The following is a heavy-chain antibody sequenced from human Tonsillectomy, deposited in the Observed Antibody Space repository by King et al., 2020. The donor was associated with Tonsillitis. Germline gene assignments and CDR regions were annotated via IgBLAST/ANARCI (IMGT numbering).Heavy chain of an antibody. Sequence: QLQESGSGLVKPSQTLSLTCAVSDGSISSGGYSWRWIRQPPGKGLEWIGYIYHRGSTYYNPSLKSRVTISVDRSKNQFSLKLSSVTAADTAVYYCARVNGESTGLDYWGQGTLVTVSS. CDR2: IYHRGST. V-gene: IGHV4-30-2*01. CDR1: DGSISSGGYS. D-gene: IGHD3-10*01. J-gene: IGHJ4*02. CDR3: ARVNGESTGLDY.